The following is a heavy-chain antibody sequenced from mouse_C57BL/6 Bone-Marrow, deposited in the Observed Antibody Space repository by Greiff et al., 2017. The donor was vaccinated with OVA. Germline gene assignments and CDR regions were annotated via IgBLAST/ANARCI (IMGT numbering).Heavy chain of an antibody. CDR1: EYEFPSHD. V-gene: IGHV5-2*01. D-gene: IGHD2-3*01. Sequence: EVQVVESGGGLVQPGESLKLSCESNEYEFPSHDMSWVRKTPEKRLELVAAINSDGGSTYYPDTMERRFIISRDNTKKTLYLQMSSLRSEDTALYYCARPPSWLLRTWFAYWGQGTLVTVSA. CDR3: ARPPSWLLRTWFAY. CDR2: INSDGGST. J-gene: IGHJ3*01.